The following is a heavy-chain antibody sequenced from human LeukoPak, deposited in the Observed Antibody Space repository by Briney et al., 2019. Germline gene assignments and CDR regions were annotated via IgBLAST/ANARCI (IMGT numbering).Heavy chain of an antibody. CDR3: ARTNSGYELDAFDI. J-gene: IGHJ3*02. D-gene: IGHD5-12*01. V-gene: IGHV3-33*08. Sequence: GGSLRLSCAAAGFTFSSYAMSWVRQAPGKGLEWVAVIWYDGSNKYYADSVKGRFTISRDNSKNTLYLQMNSLRAEDTAVYYCARTNSGYELDAFDIWGQGTMVTVSS. CDR2: IWYDGSNK. CDR1: GFTFSSYA.